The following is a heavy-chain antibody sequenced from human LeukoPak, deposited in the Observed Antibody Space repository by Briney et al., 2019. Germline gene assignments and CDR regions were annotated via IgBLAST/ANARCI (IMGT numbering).Heavy chain of an antibody. V-gene: IGHV1-46*01. D-gene: IGHD1-26*01. CDR1: GYSFSNYH. Sequence: ASVKVSCKASGYSFSNYHVHWVRQAPGQGLDWVGIMAPRDDGATYAQKFQGRVTMTRDTSTSTLYMDLSSLRPEDTAVYYCAREVRTGIGATDYWGQGTLVTVSS. CDR2: MAPRDDGA. J-gene: IGHJ4*02. CDR3: AREVRTGIGATDY.